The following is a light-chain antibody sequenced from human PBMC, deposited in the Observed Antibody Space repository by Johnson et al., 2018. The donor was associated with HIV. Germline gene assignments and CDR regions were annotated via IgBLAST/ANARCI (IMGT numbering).Light chain of an antibody. J-gene: IGLJ1*01. CDR2: DNN. CDR1: SSNIGNNY. CDR3: GTWDSSLRSVF. Sequence: QSVLTQPPSVSAAPGQKVTISCSGSSSNIGNNYVSWYQQLPGTAPKLLIYDNNKRPSGIPDRFSGSKSGTSATLGITGLQTGDEADYYGGTWDSSLRSVFFGTGTKVTVL. V-gene: IGLV1-51*01.